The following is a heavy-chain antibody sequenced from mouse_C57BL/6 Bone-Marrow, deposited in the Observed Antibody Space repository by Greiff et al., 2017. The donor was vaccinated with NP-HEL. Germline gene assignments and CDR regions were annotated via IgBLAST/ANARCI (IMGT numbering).Heavy chain of an antibody. CDR3: AREYYYGSSYFYWYFDV. J-gene: IGHJ1*03. CDR1: GYAFSSYW. V-gene: IGHV1-80*01. Sequence: VQLQQSGAELVKPGASVKISCKASGYAFSSYWMNWVKQRPGKGLEWIGQIYPGDGDTNYNGKFKGKATLTADKSSSTAYMLLSSLTSEDSAVYFCAREYYYGSSYFYWYFDVWGTGTTVTVSS. CDR2: IYPGDGDT. D-gene: IGHD1-1*01.